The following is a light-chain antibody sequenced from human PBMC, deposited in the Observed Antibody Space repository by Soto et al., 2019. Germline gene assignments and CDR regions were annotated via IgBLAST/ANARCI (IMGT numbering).Light chain of an antibody. CDR3: SSYTSRNTMV. V-gene: IGLV2-14*03. CDR2: DVT. Sequence: QSVLTQPASVSGSPGQSITIFCTGTSSDIGGYNYVSWYQQRPGKPPKLMIYDVTNRPSGVSNRFSGSKSGSTASLTISGLQAEYEGDYSCSSYTSRNTMVFGGGTKVTVL. CDR1: SSDIGGYNY. J-gene: IGLJ3*02.